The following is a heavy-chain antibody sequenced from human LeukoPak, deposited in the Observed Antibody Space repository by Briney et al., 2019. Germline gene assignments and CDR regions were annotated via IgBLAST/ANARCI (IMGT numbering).Heavy chain of an antibody. CDR3: ARLDSFDAFGI. CDR1: GFTFSSYG. D-gene: IGHD3-9*01. Sequence: GGSLRLSCAASGFTFSSYGMHWVRQAPGKGLEWVAVIWYDGSNKYYADSVEGRFTISRDNSKNTLYLQMNSLRAEDTAVYYCARLDSFDAFGIWGQGTVVTVSS. CDR2: IWYDGSNK. V-gene: IGHV3-33*01. J-gene: IGHJ3*02.